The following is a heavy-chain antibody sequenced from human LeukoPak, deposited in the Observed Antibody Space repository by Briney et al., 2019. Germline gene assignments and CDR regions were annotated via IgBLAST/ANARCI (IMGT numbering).Heavy chain of an antibody. V-gene: IGHV1-2*02. CDR1: GYTLTSYG. J-gene: IGHJ6*03. Sequence: ASVKVSCKASGYTLTSYGISWVRQAPGQGLEWRGWISPSSGGTNYAQKFQGRVTMTRDTSISTAYMELSRLRSDDTAVYYCARDWGQYYYGSGSSPYSYYYLDVWGKGTTVTVSS. CDR3: ARDWGQYYYGSGSSPYSYYYLDV. D-gene: IGHD3-10*01. CDR2: ISPSSGGT.